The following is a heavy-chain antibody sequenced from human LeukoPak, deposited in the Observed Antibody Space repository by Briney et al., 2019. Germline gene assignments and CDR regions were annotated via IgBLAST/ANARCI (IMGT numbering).Heavy chain of an antibody. Sequence: GASVKVSCKASGYTFTSYYMHWVRQAPGQGLEWMGIINPSGGSTSYAQKFQGRVTMTRDTSTSTVHMELSSLRSEDTAVYYCARGDPVGYCSGGSCYPIDYWGQGTLVTVSS. CDR3: ARGDPVGYCSGGSCYPIDY. D-gene: IGHD2-15*01. CDR2: INPSGGST. J-gene: IGHJ4*02. CDR1: GYTFTSYY. V-gene: IGHV1-46*01.